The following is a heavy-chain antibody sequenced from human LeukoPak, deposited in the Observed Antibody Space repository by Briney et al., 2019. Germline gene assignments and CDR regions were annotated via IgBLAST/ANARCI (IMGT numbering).Heavy chain of an antibody. J-gene: IGHJ4*02. CDR2: INPNSGGT. CDR3: ARVAGSSGCFDY. Sequence: GASVKVSCKASGYTFTGYYMHWVRQAPGQGLEWMGWINPNSGGTNYAQKFQGRVTMTRDTSISTAYMELSRLRSDDMAVYYCARVAGSSGCFDYWGQGTLVTVSS. CDR1: GYTFTGYY. D-gene: IGHD6-19*01. V-gene: IGHV1-2*02.